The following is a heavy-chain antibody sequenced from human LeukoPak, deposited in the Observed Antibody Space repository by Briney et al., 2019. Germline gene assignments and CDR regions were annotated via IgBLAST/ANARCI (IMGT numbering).Heavy chain of an antibody. CDR3: ARDLPYYDSSGYDHRRWFDP. D-gene: IGHD3-22*01. Sequence: ASVKVSCKASGGTFSSYAISWVRQAPGQELEWMGRIIPIFGTANYAQKFQGRVTITTDESTSTAYMELSSLRSEDTAVYYCARDLPYYDSSGYDHRRWFDPWGQGTLVTVSS. CDR2: IIPIFGTA. CDR1: GGTFSSYA. J-gene: IGHJ5*02. V-gene: IGHV1-69*05.